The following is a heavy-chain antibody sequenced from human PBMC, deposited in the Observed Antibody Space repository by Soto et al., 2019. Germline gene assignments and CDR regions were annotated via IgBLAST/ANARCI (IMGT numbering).Heavy chain of an antibody. CDR2: IYYSGGT. CDR1: GGSISSGDYY. Sequence: PSETLSLTCTVSGGSISSGDYYWSWIRQPPGKGLEWIGYIYYSGGTYYNPSLKSRVTISVDTSKNQFSLKLSFVTAADTALYYCARGNYDSSGYYFGYWGQGTLVTVS. J-gene: IGHJ4*02. CDR3: ARGNYDSSGYYFGY. D-gene: IGHD3-22*01. V-gene: IGHV4-30-4*01.